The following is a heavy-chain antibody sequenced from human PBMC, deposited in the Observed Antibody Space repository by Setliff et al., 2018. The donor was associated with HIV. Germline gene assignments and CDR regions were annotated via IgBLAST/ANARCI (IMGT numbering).Heavy chain of an antibody. V-gene: IGHV4-34*12. Sequence: SETLSLTCAVYGGSFSGYYWNWIRQPPGKGLEWIGEIIHSGGTNYNPSLKSRVTISLDMSKNQFSLKLNSVTAADTATYYCARLGYYNFWSGYWTDYWGHGTLVTVSS. D-gene: IGHD3-3*01. J-gene: IGHJ4*01. CDR1: GGSFSGYY. CDR3: ARLGYYNFWSGYWTDY. CDR2: IIHSGGT.